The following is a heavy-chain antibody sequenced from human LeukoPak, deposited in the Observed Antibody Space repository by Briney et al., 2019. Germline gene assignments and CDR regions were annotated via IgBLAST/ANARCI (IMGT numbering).Heavy chain of an antibody. Sequence: SLRPSCVASGFAFTNYAISWGRQTPGEGVEWVSANSGSVGASHYAGSVKGRFTISRDNSKNTVYLQVNSLRAEDTAVYYCAKWGDYDILTGYYVPDYWGQGTLVTVSS. CDR1: GFAFTNYA. CDR3: AKWGDYDILTGYYVPDY. V-gene: IGHV3-23*01. D-gene: IGHD3-9*01. CDR2: NSGSVGAS. J-gene: IGHJ4*02.